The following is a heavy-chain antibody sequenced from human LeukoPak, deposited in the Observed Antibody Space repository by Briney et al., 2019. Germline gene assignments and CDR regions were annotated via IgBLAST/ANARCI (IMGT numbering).Heavy chain of an antibody. CDR3: ARGDIAAAGTFDY. Sequence: SETLSLTCTVSGGSISSSSYYWGWIRQPPGTGLEWIGSIYYSGSTYYNPSLKSRVTISVDTSKNQFSLKLSSVTAADTAVYYCARGDIAAAGTFDYWGQGTLVTVSS. J-gene: IGHJ4*02. D-gene: IGHD6-13*01. V-gene: IGHV4-39*07. CDR1: GGSISSSSYY. CDR2: IYYSGST.